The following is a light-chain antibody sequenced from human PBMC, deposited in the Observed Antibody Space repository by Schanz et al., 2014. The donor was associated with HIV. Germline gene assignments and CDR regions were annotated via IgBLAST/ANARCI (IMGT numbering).Light chain of an antibody. Sequence: QSALTQPASVSGSPGQSITISCTGTSSDVGGYNYVSWYQQHPGKAPQLMIYDVNNRPSGVSNRFSGSKSGNTASLTISGLQADDEADYYCCSYTILNTPVLFGGGTKLTVL. CDR2: DVN. V-gene: IGLV2-14*03. J-gene: IGLJ2*01. CDR1: SSDVGGYNY. CDR3: CSYTILNTPVL.